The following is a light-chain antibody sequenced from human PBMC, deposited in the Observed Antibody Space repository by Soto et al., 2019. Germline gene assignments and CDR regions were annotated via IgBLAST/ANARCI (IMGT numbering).Light chain of an antibody. V-gene: IGLV2-11*01. CDR3: CSYAGSYTWV. CDR2: DVS. CDR1: SSDVGSYNY. J-gene: IGLJ3*02. Sequence: QSALTQPRSVSGSPGQSVTISCTGTSSDVGSYNYVSWYQHHPGKAPKLMIYDVSKRPSGVPDRFSGSKSGNTASLTISGLQAEDEADYYCCSYAGSYTWVFGGGT.